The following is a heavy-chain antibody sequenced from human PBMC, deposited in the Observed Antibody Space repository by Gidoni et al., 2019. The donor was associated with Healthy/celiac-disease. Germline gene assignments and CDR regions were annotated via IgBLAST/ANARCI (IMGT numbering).Heavy chain of an antibody. D-gene: IGHD3-10*01. CDR2: IYYSGST. CDR1: GGSISSYY. J-gene: IGHJ3*02. CDR3: ARDRGGSGPYAFDI. V-gene: IGHV4-59*01. Sequence: QVQLQESGPGLVKPSETLYLTCTVAGGSISSYYWSWIRQPPGKGLEWIGYIYYSGSTNYTPSLTSRVTISVDTSKNQFSRKLSSVTAADTAVYYCARDRGGSGPYAFDIWGQGTMVTVSS.